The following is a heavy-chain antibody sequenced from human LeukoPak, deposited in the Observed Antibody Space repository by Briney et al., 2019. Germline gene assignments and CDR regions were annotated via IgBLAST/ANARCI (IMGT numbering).Heavy chain of an antibody. J-gene: IGHJ4*02. CDR3: ARYGSGNFDY. CDR1: GGSISSSSYY. D-gene: IGHD3-10*01. V-gene: IGHV4-39*07. CDR2: IYYNGST. Sequence: SETLSLTCKVSGGSISSSSYYWGWIRQPPGQGLEWIGSIYYNGSTYYHPSLKSRVTISVDTSKNQFSLKLSSVTAADTAVYYCARYGSGNFDYWGQGTLVTVSS.